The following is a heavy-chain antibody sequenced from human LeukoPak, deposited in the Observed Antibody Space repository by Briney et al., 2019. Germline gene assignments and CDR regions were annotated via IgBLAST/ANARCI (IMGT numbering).Heavy chain of an antibody. D-gene: IGHD3-9*01. V-gene: IGHV1-69*01. CDR2: IIPIFGTA. J-gene: IGHJ6*04. CDR1: GGTFSSYA. CDR3: ASVYYDILTGYYPPDYYYGMDV. Sequence: SVKVSCKASGGTFSSYAISWVRQAPGQGLEWMGGIIPIFGTANYAQKFQGRVTITADESTSTAYMELSSLRSEDTAVYCCASVYYDILTGYYPPDYYYGMDVWGKGTTVTVSS.